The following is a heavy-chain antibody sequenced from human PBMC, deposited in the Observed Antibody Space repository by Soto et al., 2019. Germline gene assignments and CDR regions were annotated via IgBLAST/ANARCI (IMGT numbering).Heavy chain of an antibody. V-gene: IGHV4-59*01. CDR1: GGSISSNY. CDR3: ARALMIVLGSNKSNWFDN. D-gene: IGHD3-22*01. CDR2: IYYSGST. J-gene: IGHJ5*01. Sequence: PSETLSLTCTVSGGSISSNYWSWIRQPPGKGLEWIGYIYYSGSTNYNPSLKSRVIISVDTSKNQFSLKVSSVTAADTAVYYCARALMIVLGSNKSNWFDNWGHGTLVTV.